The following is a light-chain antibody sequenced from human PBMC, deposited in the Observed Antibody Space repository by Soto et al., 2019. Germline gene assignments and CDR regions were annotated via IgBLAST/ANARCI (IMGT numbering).Light chain of an antibody. CDR3: SAYAGTNDLGV. CDR2: EVS. Sequence: ALTQPPSASGSPGQSVTISCTGTSSDIGIYDFVSWYQQHPGKAPKLLIYEVSKRPSGVPDRFSGSKSGNTASLTVSDLQTEDAADYYCSAYAGTNDLGVFGGGTKLTVL. CDR1: SSDIGIYDF. V-gene: IGLV2-8*01. J-gene: IGLJ3*02.